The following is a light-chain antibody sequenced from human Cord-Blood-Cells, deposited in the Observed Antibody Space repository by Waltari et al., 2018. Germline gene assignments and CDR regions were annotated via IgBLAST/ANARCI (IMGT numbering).Light chain of an antibody. J-gene: IGKJ2*03. CDR1: QSVSSN. Sequence: EIVMTQSPATLSVSPGERATLSCRASQSVSSNLACYQQKPGQAPRLLIYGASTRATGIPAKFSGSGSATKFTLTISSLQSEDFAVYYCQQYNNWPPASFGHGTKLEIK. V-gene: IGKV3-15*01. CDR2: GAS. CDR3: QQYNNWPPAS.